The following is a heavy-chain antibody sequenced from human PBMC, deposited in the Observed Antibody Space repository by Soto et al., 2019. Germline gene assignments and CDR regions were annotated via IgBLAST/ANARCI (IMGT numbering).Heavy chain of an antibody. J-gene: IGHJ3*02. CDR2: IKPDGSQK. Sequence: PGGSVRLSCAASGFTLNTDGMSWVRQAPGKGLEWVANIKPDGSQKWYVDSVKGRFTISRDNAKKSLYLQMNTLRAEDTAVYYCARGDYYDSSGPFSDAFDIWGQGTMVTVSS. CDR3: ARGDYYDSSGPFSDAFDI. V-gene: IGHV3-7*04. CDR1: GFTLNTDG. D-gene: IGHD3-22*01.